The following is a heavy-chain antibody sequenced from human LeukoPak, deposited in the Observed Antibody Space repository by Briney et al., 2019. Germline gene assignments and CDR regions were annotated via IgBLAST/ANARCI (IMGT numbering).Heavy chain of an antibody. V-gene: IGHV3-11*01. CDR3: AKDVGYCGSTSCYFSY. J-gene: IGHJ4*02. Sequence: GGSLRLSCAASGFTFSDYWMACVRQAPGKGLEWVSYISNTGSVIYYADSVKGRFTISRDNDKNSLYVQMNSLRAEDTAVYYCAKDVGYCGSTSCYFSYWGQGTLVTVAS. D-gene: IGHD2-2*01. CDR1: GFTFSDYW. CDR2: ISNTGSVI.